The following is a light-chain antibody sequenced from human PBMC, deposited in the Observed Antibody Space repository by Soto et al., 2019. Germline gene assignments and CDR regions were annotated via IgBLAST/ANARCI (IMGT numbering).Light chain of an antibody. V-gene: IGKV3-20*01. CDR2: GAS. Sequence: EIVLTQSPGTLSLSPGERATLSCRASQSVSSSHLAWYQQKPGQAPRLLIYGASSRATGIPDRFSGSGSGTDLTLTISRLEPEDFAVYYCQQYGSSPRLTFGGGTKVEI. CDR1: QSVSSSH. J-gene: IGKJ4*01. CDR3: QQYGSSPRLT.